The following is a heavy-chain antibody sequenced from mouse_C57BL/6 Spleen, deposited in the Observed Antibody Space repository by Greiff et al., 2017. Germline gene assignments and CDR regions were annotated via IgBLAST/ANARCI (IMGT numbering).Heavy chain of an antibody. D-gene: IGHD1-1*01. CDR2: IDPETGGT. CDR3: TRYDGFAY. J-gene: IGHJ3*01. V-gene: IGHV1-15*01. CDR1: GYTFTDYE. Sequence: QVQLKQSGAELVRPGASVTLSCKASGYTFTDYEMHWVKQTPVHGLEWIGAIDPETGGTAYNQKFKGKAILTADKSSSTAYMELRSLTSEDSAVYYCTRYDGFAYWGQGTLVTVSA.